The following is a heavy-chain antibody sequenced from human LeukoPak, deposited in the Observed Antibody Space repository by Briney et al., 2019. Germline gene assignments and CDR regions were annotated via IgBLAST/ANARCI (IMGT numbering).Heavy chain of an antibody. V-gene: IGHV4-61*02. J-gene: IGHJ4*02. CDR3: AREGWQLEYDY. Sequence: SETLSLTCTVSGGSINSGSNYWSWIRQPAGKGLEWIGRISRSGSTDYNPSLKSRVAISVDTSNNQFSLKLTSATAADTAVYFCAREGWQLEYDYWGQGTLVTVSS. D-gene: IGHD6-13*01. CDR2: ISRSGST. CDR1: GGSINSGSNY.